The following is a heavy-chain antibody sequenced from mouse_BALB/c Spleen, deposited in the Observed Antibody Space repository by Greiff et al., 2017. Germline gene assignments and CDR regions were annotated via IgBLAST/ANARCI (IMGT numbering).Heavy chain of an antibody. Sequence: QVQLQQSGAELARPGASVKMSCKASGYTFTSYTMHWVKQRPGQGLEWIGYINPSSGYTNYNQKFKDKATLTADKSSSTAYMQLSSLTSEDSAVYYCAYYYYGSSRSLYYYAMDYWGQGTSVTVSS. CDR1: GYTFTSYT. V-gene: IGHV1-4*01. CDR3: AYYYYGSSRSLYYYAMDY. CDR2: INPSSGYT. J-gene: IGHJ4*01. D-gene: IGHD1-1*01.